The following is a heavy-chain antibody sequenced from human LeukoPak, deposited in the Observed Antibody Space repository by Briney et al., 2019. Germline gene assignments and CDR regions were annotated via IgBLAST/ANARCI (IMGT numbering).Heavy chain of an antibody. CDR2: ISAYNGNT. J-gene: IGHJ4*02. D-gene: IGHD3-10*01. CDR3: ARDSGTYYDLDY. V-gene: IGHV1-18*01. Sequence: ASVKVSCKASGYTFTSYGISWVRQAPGQGLEWMGWISAYNGNTNYSQKLQGRVTMTTDTSTSTGYMELRSLRSDDTAVYYCARDSGTYYDLDYWGQGTLVTVSS. CDR1: GYTFTSYG.